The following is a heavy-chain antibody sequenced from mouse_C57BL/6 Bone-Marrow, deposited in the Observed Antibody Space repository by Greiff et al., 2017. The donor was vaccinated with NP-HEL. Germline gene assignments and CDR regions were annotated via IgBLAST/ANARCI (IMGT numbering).Heavy chain of an antibody. CDR3: ARRVTTLYYFDY. J-gene: IGHJ2*01. CDR2: INPNNGGT. Sequence: EVQLQQSGPELVKPGASVKISCKASGYTFTDYYMNWVKQSHGKSLEWIGDINPNNGGTSYNQKFKGKATLTVDKSSSTAYMELRSLTSEDSAVYYCARRVTTLYYFDYWGQGTTLTVSS. D-gene: IGHD2-2*01. CDR1: GYTFTDYY. V-gene: IGHV1-26*01.